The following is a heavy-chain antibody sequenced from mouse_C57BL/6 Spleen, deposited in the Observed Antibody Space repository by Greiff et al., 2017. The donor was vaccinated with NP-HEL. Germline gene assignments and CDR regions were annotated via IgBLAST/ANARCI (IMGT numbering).Heavy chain of an antibody. CDR2: ISSGSSTI. V-gene: IGHV5-17*01. Sequence: EVMLVESGGGLVKPGGSLKLSCAASGFTFSDYGMHWVRQAPEKGLEWVAYISSGSSTIYYADTVKGRFTISRDDAKNTLFLQMTSLRSEDTAMYYCARWGTTVALDYWGQGTTLTVSS. CDR1: GFTFSDYG. CDR3: ARWGTTVALDY. D-gene: IGHD1-1*01. J-gene: IGHJ2*01.